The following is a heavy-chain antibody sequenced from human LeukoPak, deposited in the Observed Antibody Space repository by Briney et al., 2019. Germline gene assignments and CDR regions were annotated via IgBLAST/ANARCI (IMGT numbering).Heavy chain of an antibody. D-gene: IGHD3-3*01. Sequence: GGSLRFSCAASGFTFSSYAMSWVRQAPGKGLEWVSAISGSGGSTYYADSVKGRFTISRDNSKNTLYLQMNSLRAEDTAVYYCAKDTIFGVETPDYWGRGTLVTVSS. CDR3: AKDTIFGVETPDY. CDR1: GFTFSSYA. CDR2: ISGSGGST. J-gene: IGHJ4*02. V-gene: IGHV3-23*01.